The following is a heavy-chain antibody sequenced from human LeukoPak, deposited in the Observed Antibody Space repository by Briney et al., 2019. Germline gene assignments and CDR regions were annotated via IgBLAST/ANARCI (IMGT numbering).Heavy chain of an antibody. J-gene: IGHJ4*02. V-gene: IGHV3-30*03. CDR3: ASSAGYDILTGYYLV. Sequence: GGSLRLSCAASGFTFSSYGMHWVRQAPGKGLEWVAVITYDGSNKYYADSVKGRFSLSRDNSKNTLYPQMNTLRAEDTAVYYCASSAGYDILTGYYLVWGQGTLVTVSS. CDR1: GFTFSSYG. D-gene: IGHD3-9*01. CDR2: ITYDGSNK.